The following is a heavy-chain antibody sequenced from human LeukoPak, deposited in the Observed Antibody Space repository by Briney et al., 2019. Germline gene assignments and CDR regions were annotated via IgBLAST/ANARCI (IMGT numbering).Heavy chain of an antibody. D-gene: IGHD5-18*01. V-gene: IGHV4-30-2*01. Sequence: SETLSLTCAVSGGSISSGGYSWSWIRQPPGKGLEWIGYIYHSGSTYYNTSLKSRVTISVDRSKNQFSLKLSSVTAADTAVYYCARARVDTAMTFYYYYGMDVWGQGTTVTVSS. CDR2: IYHSGST. CDR3: ARARVDTAMTFYYYYGMDV. CDR1: GGSISSGGYS. J-gene: IGHJ6*02.